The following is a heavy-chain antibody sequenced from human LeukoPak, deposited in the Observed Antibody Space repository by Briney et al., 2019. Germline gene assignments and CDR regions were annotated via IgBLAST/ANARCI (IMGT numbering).Heavy chain of an antibody. CDR1: GGSISSYH. J-gene: IGHJ4*02. V-gene: IGHV4-4*07. CDR2: IYTSGST. CDR3: ARVGDYALKD. Sequence: SENLSLTCTVSGGSISSYHWSWIRQPAGKGLEWIGHIYTSGSTNYNPSLKSRVTMSVDTSKNQFSLKLSSVTAADTAVYYCARVGDYALKDWGQGTLVTVSS. D-gene: IGHD3-16*01.